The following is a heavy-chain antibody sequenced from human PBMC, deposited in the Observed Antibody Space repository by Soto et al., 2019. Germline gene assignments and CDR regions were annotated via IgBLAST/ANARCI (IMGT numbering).Heavy chain of an antibody. CDR1: GGSFSGYY. V-gene: IGHV4-34*01. CDR3: ASNSSGSPSWFDP. D-gene: IGHD3-10*01. CDR2: INHSGNT. J-gene: IGHJ5*02. Sequence: QVQLQQWGAGLLKPSETLSLTCAVYGGSFSGYYWSWIRHPPGKGLEWIGEINHSGNTNYNPSLKSRVTISVDTSKNQFSLKLSSVTAADTAVYYCASNSSGSPSWFDPWGQGTLVTVSS.